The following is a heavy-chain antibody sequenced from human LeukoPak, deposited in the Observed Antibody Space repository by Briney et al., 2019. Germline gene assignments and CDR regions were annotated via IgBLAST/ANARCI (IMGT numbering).Heavy chain of an antibody. V-gene: IGHV1-2*02. CDR3: ARESDILTGAKPFYGMDV. D-gene: IGHD3-9*01. Sequence: ASVKVSCKASGYTFTGYYMHWVRQAPRQGLEWMGWINPNSGGTNYAQKFQGRVTMTRDTSISTAYMELSRLRSDDTAVYYCARESDILTGAKPFYGMDVWGQGTTVTVSS. CDR1: GYTFTGYY. CDR2: INPNSGGT. J-gene: IGHJ6*02.